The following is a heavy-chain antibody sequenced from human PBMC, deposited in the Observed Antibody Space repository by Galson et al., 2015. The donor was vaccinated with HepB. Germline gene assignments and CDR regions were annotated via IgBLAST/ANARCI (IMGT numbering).Heavy chain of an antibody. V-gene: IGHV1-46*01. Sequence: SVKVSCKASGYTFTSYYMHWVRQAPGQGLEWMGIINPSGGSTSYAQKFQGRVTMTRDTSTSTVYMELSSLRSEDTAVYYCAKDGGYCSGGSCHRSGFDYWGQGTLVTVSS. D-gene: IGHD2-15*01. CDR3: AKDGGYCSGGSCHRSGFDY. J-gene: IGHJ4*02. CDR1: GYTFTSYY. CDR2: INPSGGST.